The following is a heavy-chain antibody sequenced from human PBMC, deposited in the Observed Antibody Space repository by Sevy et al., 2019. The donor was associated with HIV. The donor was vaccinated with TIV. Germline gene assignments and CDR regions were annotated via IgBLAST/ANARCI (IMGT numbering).Heavy chain of an antibody. CDR2: ISATGGST. V-gene: IGHV3-23*01. Sequence: GGSLRLSCAASGFTLTSYTMNWVRQAPGKGLEWVASISATGGSTYYADSVKGRFTVSRDVSKGTLYLQMNSLTAEDKAIFYCAKTLQKLPFHPHYFDYWGQGTLVTVSS. J-gene: IGHJ4*02. D-gene: IGHD2-21*02. CDR3: AKTLQKLPFHPHYFDY. CDR1: GFTLTSYT.